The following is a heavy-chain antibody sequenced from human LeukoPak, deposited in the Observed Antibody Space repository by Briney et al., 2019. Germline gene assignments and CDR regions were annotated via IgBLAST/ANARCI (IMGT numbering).Heavy chain of an antibody. CDR2: IIPIFGTA. CDR3: ARDTIWFGEPTPTWFDP. J-gene: IGHJ5*02. CDR1: GGTFSSYA. D-gene: IGHD3-10*01. Sequence: ASVKVSCKASGGTFSSYAISWVRQAPGQGLEWMGGIIPIFGTANYAQKFQGRVTITADESTSTAYMELSSLRSEDTAVYYCARDTIWFGEPTPTWFDPRGQGTRVTVSS. V-gene: IGHV1-69*13.